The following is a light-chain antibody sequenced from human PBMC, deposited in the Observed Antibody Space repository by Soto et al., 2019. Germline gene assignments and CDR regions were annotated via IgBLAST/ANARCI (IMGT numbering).Light chain of an antibody. V-gene: IGLV1-40*01. CDR2: RNN. CDR3: QSYDSSLSAYV. J-gene: IGLJ1*01. Sequence: QSVLTQPPSVSGAPGQRVTISCTGSSSNIGAGYDVHWYQQLPGTAPKLLIFRNNNRPSGVPDRFSGSKSGTSASLVITGLQAEDEADYYCQSYDSSLSAYVFATGTKVTVL. CDR1: SSNIGAGYD.